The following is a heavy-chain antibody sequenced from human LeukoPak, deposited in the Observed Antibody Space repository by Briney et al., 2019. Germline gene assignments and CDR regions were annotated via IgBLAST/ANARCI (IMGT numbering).Heavy chain of an antibody. J-gene: IGHJ3*02. CDR3: ARGYGNWNDVRAFDM. CDR1: GGSITSGNFY. Sequence: SETLSLTCTVSGGSITSGNFYWSWIRQPPGKGLEWIGYIYYSGSTYYNPSLETRVTISVDTSKNQFSLKLNSVTAADMAVYYCARGYGNWNDVRAFDMWGQGTMVTVSS. D-gene: IGHD1-1*01. CDR2: IYYSGST. V-gene: IGHV4-30-4*01.